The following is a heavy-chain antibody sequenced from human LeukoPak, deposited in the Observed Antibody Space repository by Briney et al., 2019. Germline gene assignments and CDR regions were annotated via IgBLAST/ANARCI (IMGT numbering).Heavy chain of an antibody. CDR3: ARACTTTVTSRPDYYYYYYMDV. V-gene: IGHV1-8*03. CDR2: INPNSGNT. Sequence: ASVKVSCKASGYTFTGYYMHWVRQAPGQGLEWMGWINPNSGNTGYAQKFQGRVTITTDESTSTAYMELSSLRSEDTAVYYCARACTTTVTSRPDYYYYYYMDVWGKGITVTVSS. J-gene: IGHJ6*03. D-gene: IGHD4-11*01. CDR1: GYTFTGYY.